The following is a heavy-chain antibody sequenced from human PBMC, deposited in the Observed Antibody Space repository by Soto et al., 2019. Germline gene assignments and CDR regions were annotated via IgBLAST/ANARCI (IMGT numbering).Heavy chain of an antibody. D-gene: IGHD5-18*01. Sequence: SETLSLPCTVSGDSISSGDYYWSWIRQPPGKGLEWIGYIYYSGSTYYNPSLKSRVTISVDTSKNQFSLKLSSVTAADTAVYYCARDSVDTAMVPDYGMDVWGQGTTVTVSS. V-gene: IGHV4-30-4*01. CDR2: IYYSGST. J-gene: IGHJ6*02. CDR3: ARDSVDTAMVPDYGMDV. CDR1: GDSISSGDYY.